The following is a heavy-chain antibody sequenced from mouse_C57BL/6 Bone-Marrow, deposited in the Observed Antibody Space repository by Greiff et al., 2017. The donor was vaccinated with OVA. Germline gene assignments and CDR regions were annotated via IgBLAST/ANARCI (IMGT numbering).Heavy chain of an antibody. CDR2: IYPGSGNT. V-gene: IGHV1-66*01. Sequence: VQGVESGPELVKPGASVKISCKASGYSFTSYYIHWVKQRPGQGLEWIGWIYPGSGNTKYNEKFKGKATLTADTSSSTAYMQLSSLTSEDSAVYYCANLLMAGYFDVWGTGTTVTVSS. CDR3: ANLLMAGYFDV. J-gene: IGHJ1*03. CDR1: GYSFTSYY. D-gene: IGHD2-1*01.